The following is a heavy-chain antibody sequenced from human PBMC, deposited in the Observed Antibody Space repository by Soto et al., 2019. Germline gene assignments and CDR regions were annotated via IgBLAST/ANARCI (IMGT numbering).Heavy chain of an antibody. CDR3: ARDYLPGTIDY. CDR1: RFTFSSNA. Sequence: GGSLRLSCAASRFTFSSNATHWVRQAPGKGLEWVSLISYDGINKHYADSVKGRFTVSRDNSKNTLYLQMNSLRLEDTAVYYCARDYLPGTIDYWGQGTMVTVYS. V-gene: IGHV3-30-3*01. D-gene: IGHD2-2*01. J-gene: IGHJ4*02. CDR2: ISYDGINK.